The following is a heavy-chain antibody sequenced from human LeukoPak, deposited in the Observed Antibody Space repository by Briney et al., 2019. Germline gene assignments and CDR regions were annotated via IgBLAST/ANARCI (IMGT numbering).Heavy chain of an antibody. CDR3: AKDHYWSIDY. V-gene: IGHV3-74*01. Sequence: GGSLRLSCAASGFDFSSNWMHWVRHAPGQGLVWMSRIKGDGISTNYADSVKGRFTISRDIAKNTLYLQMNSLRAEDTGVYYCAKDHYWSIDYWGRGTLVTVSS. D-gene: IGHD3-3*01. J-gene: IGHJ4*02. CDR1: GFDFSSNW. CDR2: IKGDGIST.